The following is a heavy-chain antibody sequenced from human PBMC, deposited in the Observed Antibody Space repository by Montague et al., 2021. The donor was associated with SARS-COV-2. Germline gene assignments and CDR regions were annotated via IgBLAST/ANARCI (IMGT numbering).Heavy chain of an antibody. CDR2: INYSGST. V-gene: IGHV4-34*01. CDR3: ARRNCYGSGSYYNSGFDP. D-gene: IGHD3-10*01. CDR1: GGSFSGYY. J-gene: IGHJ5*02. Sequence: SETLSLTCAVYGGSFSGYYWSWIRQPPGKGLEWIGEINYSGSTNYNPSLKSRVTISVDTSKNQFSLKLSSVTAADTAVYYCARRNCYGSGSYYNSGFDPWGQGTLVPVSS.